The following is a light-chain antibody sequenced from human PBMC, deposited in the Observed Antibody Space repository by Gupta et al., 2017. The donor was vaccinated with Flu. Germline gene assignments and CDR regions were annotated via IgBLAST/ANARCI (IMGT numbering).Light chain of an antibody. CDR2: AAS. CDR1: QTISNY. V-gene: IGKV1-39*01. Sequence: DIQMTQSPSSLSASVGDRVTITCRASQTISNYVNWYQQKPGEAPKFLIYAASSLQSGVPSRGSGSGSGTYFTLTIRSLQPEDFATYYGQKSDRPTCTFGQGTKVEIK. CDR3: QKSDRPTCT. J-gene: IGKJ2*02.